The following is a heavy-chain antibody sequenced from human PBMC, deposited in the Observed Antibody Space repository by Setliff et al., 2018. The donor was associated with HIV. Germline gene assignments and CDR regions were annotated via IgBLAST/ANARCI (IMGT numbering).Heavy chain of an antibody. Sequence: GESLKISCSASGFTFSSYAMHWVRQAPGKGLEYVSAISSNGGSTYYADSVKGRFTISRDNAKNSLYLQMNSLRAEDTAVYYCARVRRHSGRPGTFDIWGQGTMVTVSS. CDR1: GFTFSSYA. D-gene: IGHD5-12*01. CDR3: ARVRRHSGRPGTFDI. CDR2: ISSNGGST. V-gene: IGHV3-64*04. J-gene: IGHJ3*02.